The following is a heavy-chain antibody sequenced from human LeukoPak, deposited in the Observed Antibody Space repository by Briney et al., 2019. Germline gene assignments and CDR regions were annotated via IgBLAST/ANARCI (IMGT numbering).Heavy chain of an antibody. CDR1: GFTFSSYA. CDR2: MSGSGGTT. V-gene: IGHV3-23*01. D-gene: IGHD3-22*01. CDR3: ANPNSSGFYFSIRFDY. J-gene: IGHJ4*02. Sequence: GGSLRLSCTASGFTFSSYAMSWVRQGPGKGLEWVSVMSGSGGTTYYADSVKGRFTVSRDNSKNTLYLQMNSLRAEDTAVYYCANPNSSGFYFSIRFDYWGQGTLVTVSS.